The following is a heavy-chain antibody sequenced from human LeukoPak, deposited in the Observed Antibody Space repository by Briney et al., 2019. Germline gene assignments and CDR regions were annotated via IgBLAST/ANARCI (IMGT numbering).Heavy chain of an antibody. J-gene: IGHJ4*02. Sequence: SETLSLTCTVSGGSISSYYWSWIRQPPGKGLEWIGYIYYSGSTNYNPSLKSRVTISVDTSKNQFSLKLSSVTAADTAVYYCARDYRGLRYFDWPIPFVYWGQGTLVTVSS. D-gene: IGHD3-9*01. V-gene: IGHV4-59*01. CDR1: GGSISSYY. CDR2: IYYSGST. CDR3: ARDYRGLRYFDWPIPFVY.